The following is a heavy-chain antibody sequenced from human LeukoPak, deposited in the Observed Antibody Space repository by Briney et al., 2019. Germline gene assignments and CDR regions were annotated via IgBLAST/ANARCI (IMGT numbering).Heavy chain of an antibody. CDR1: GFTFISYW. CDR2: IGSDGSRT. CDR3: ARDLELVYYDSSGYDY. Sequence: GGSLRLSCAASGFTFISYWMHWVRQAPGTGLEWVSRIGSDGSRTSYADSVKGRFTISRDNAKNTLYLQMNSLRVEDTAVYYCARDLELVYYDSSGYDYWGQGTLVTVSS. V-gene: IGHV3-74*01. D-gene: IGHD3-22*01. J-gene: IGHJ4*02.